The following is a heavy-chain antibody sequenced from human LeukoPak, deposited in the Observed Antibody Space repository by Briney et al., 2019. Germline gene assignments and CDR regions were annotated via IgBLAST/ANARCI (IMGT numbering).Heavy chain of an antibody. CDR3: ARGVGTDVDY. CDR1: GFTFSSYW. J-gene: IGHJ4*02. Sequence: GGSLRLSCAASGFTFSSYWMSWVRQAPAKGLEWAAHIKQDGSEKYYVDSVKGRFTISRDNAKNSLFLQMNSLRVEDMAVYYCARGVGTDVDYWGQGTLVTVSS. CDR2: IKQDGSEK. V-gene: IGHV3-7*05. D-gene: IGHD1-26*01.